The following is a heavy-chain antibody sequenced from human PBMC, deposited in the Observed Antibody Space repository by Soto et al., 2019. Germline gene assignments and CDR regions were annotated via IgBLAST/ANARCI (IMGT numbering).Heavy chain of an antibody. V-gene: IGHV3-30*18. CDR3: AKDEGVGATLGLPSGNDY. D-gene: IGHD1-26*01. CDR2: ISYDGSNK. Sequence: QAHLVESGGGVVQPGRSLRLSCAASGFTFSSYAMHWVRQAPGKGLEWVAVISYDGSNKYYADSVKGRLTISRDNSRATLYLQMNSLRADDTAVYYCAKDEGVGATLGLPSGNDYWGQGTLVTVSS. J-gene: IGHJ4*02. CDR1: GFTFSSYA.